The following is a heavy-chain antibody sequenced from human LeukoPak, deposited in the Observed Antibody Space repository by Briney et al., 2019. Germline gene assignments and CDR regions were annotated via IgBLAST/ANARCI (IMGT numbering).Heavy chain of an antibody. CDR2: INRNGVFM. D-gene: IGHD3-22*01. CDR3: ATLDYYDKSPRILDY. CDR1: GFTFSTYN. Sequence: NPGGSLRLSCAASGFTFSTYNMIWVRQAPGKGLEWVSSINRNGVFMFYADSVKGRFTISRDNAKNSLYVQMNSLRVEDTAVYYCATLDYYDKSPRILDYWGQGTLVTVSS. V-gene: IGHV3-21*06. J-gene: IGHJ4*02.